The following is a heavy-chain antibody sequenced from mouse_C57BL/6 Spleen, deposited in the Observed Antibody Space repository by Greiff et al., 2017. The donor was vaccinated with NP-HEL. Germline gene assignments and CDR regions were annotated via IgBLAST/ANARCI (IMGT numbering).Heavy chain of an antibody. CDR1: GYAFTNYL. V-gene: IGHV1-54*01. CDR2: INPGSGGT. J-gene: IGHJ2*01. CDR3: ARNRYGDYFDY. Sequence: VQLHQSGAELVRPGTSVKVSCKASGYAFTNYLIEWVKQRPGQGLEWIGVINPGSGGTNYNEKFKGKATLTADKSSSTAYMQLSSLTSEDSAVYFCARNRYGDYFDYWGQGTTLTVSS. D-gene: IGHD2-12*01.